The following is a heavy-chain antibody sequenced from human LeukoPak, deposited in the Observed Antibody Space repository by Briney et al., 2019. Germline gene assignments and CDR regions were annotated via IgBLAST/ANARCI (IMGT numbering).Heavy chain of an antibody. CDR2: INTNTGNP. CDR1: GYTFTSYA. Sequence: ASVKVSCKASGYTFTSYAMNWVRQAPGQGLEWMGWINTNTGNPTYAQGFTGRFVFSLDTSVSTAYLQISSLKAEDTAVYYCAKVPPENFRSYYYYGMDVWGQGTTVTVSS. J-gene: IGHJ6*02. V-gene: IGHV7-4-1*02. CDR3: AKVPPENFRSYYYYGMDV.